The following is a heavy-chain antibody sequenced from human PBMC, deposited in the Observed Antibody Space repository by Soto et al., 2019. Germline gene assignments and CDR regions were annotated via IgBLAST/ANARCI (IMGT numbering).Heavy chain of an antibody. J-gene: IGHJ6*02. CDR2: INPNSGGT. D-gene: IGHD6-13*01. CDR1: GYTFTGYY. V-gene: IGHV1-2*02. Sequence: ASVKVSCKASGYTFTGYYMHWVRQAPGQGLEWMGWINPNSGGTNYAQKFQGRVTMTRDTSISTAYMELSRLRSDDTAVYYCESIQEGSSWYNGMDVWGQGTTVTVPS. CDR3: ESIQEGSSWYNGMDV.